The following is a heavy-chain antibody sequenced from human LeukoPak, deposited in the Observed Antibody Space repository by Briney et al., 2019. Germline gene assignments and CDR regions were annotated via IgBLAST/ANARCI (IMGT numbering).Heavy chain of an antibody. Sequence: PSGTLSLTCTVSGGSISSYYWSWVRQPAGKGLEWIGRIYASGSTNYNPSLKSRVTMSVDTSKNQFSLKLTSVTAADTAVYYCAREYSSSSGKNTFDIWGQGTMVTVSS. V-gene: IGHV4-4*07. CDR1: GGSISSYY. CDR2: IYASGST. D-gene: IGHD6-6*01. CDR3: AREYSSSSGKNTFDI. J-gene: IGHJ3*02.